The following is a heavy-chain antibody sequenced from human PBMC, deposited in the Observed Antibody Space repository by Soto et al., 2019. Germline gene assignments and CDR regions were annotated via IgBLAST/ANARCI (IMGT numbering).Heavy chain of an antibody. CDR2: IDTDGGGT. V-gene: IGHV3-74*01. J-gene: IGHJ4*02. Sequence: DVQLVESGGGLVQPGGSLRVSCAASGFTLGSHRIHWVRQAPGKGLEWVSRIDTDGGGTSYADSVKGRFTISTDNAKKSVYLQGRGLGAEDTAVYYCATVFGLGGQGILVTVSS. D-gene: IGHD3-16*01. CDR3: ATVFGL. CDR1: GFTLGSHR.